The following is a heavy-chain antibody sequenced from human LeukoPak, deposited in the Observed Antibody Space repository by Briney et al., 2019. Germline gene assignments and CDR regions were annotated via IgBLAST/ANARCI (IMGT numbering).Heavy chain of an antibody. D-gene: IGHD2-15*01. CDR2: IYTSGST. J-gene: IGHJ3*02. V-gene: IGHV4-4*07. CDR3: AGLGYCSGGSCSDAFDI. CDR1: SGSISNYD. Sequence: KASETLSLTCTVSSGSISNYDWSWIRQPAGKGLEWIGRIYTSGSTNYSPSLKSRVTMSVDTSKNQFSLKLSSVTAADTAVYYCAGLGYCSGGSCSDAFDIWGQGTMVTVSS.